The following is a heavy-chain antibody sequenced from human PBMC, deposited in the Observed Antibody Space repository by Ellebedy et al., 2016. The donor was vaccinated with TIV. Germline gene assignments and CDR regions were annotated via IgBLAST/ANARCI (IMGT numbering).Heavy chain of an antibody. CDR3: SRVGIVVVINYYFDY. CDR1: GFTFSSYS. V-gene: IGHV3-48*01. Sequence: GESLKISCAASGFTFSSYSMNWVRQAPGKGLEWVSYISSSSRTIYYADSVKGRFTISRDNAKNSLYLQMNSLRAEDMAVYYCSRVGIVVVINYYFDYWGQGTLVTVSS. CDR2: ISSSSRTI. D-gene: IGHD3-22*01. J-gene: IGHJ4*02.